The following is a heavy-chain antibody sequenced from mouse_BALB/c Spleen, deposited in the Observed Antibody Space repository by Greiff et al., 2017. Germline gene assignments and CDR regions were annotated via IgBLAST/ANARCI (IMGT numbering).Heavy chain of an antibody. J-gene: IGHJ4*01. V-gene: IGHV5-17*02. CDR3: ARSARDYAMDY. Sequence: DVQLVESGGGLVQPGGSRKLSCAASGFTFSSFGMHWVRQAPEKGLEWVAYISSGSSTIYYADTVKGRFTISRDNPKNTLFLQMTSLRSEDTAMYYCARSARDYAMDYWGQGTSVTVSS. CDR1: GFTFSSFG. CDR2: ISSGSSTI.